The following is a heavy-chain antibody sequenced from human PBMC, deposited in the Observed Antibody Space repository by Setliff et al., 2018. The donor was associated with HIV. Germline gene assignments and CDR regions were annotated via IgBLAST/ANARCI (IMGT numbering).Heavy chain of an antibody. J-gene: IGHJ4*02. CDR2: IIPIFGIP. Sequence: SVKVSCKASGGTFSSYITAWVRQAPGQGLEWMGEIIPIFGIPSYAQRFQDRVTITADESTNTAYMELSSLRSEDTAVYYCAIVTELDYYGGSGPTHLLFDSWGQGTLVTVSS. CDR3: AIVTELDYYGGSGPTHLLFDS. V-gene: IGHV1-69*13. CDR1: GGTFSSYI. D-gene: IGHD3-22*01.